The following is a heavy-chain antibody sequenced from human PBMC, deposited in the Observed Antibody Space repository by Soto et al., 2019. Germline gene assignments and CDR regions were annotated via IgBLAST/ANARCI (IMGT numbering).Heavy chain of an antibody. V-gene: IGHV6-1*01. D-gene: IGHD1-26*01. CDR1: GDSVSGSSVT. CDR2: TYYRSKWYN. J-gene: IGHJ5*01. CDR3: VRLIGNSWLDF. Sequence: PSQTLSLTCAISGDSVSGSSVTWNWIRQSPSRGLEWLGRTYYRSKWYNDYAESVKSRITINPDTSKNQFSLHLNSVTPEDTVVYYCVRLIGNSWLDFWGQGTLVTVSS.